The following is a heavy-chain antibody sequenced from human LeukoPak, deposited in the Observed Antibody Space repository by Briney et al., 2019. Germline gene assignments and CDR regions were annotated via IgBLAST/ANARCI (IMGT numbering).Heavy chain of an antibody. CDR3: AKDHTYSGSSDY. D-gene: IGHD1-26*01. J-gene: IGHJ4*02. CDR2: ISYDGSNK. Sequence: GGSLRLSCAASGFTFSSYAMHWVRQAPGKGLEWVAVISYDGSNKYYADSVKGRFTISRDNSKSTLYLQMSSLRAEDTAVYYCAKDHTYSGSSDYWGQGTLVTVSS. V-gene: IGHV3-30*04. CDR1: GFTFSSYA.